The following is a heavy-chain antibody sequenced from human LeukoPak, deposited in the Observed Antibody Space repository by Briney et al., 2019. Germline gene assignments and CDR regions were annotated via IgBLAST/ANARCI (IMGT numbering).Heavy chain of an antibody. CDR3: ARDGDSSDYPY. J-gene: IGHJ4*02. CDR2: INPHSGDT. CDR1: GSIFTDYF. Sequence: ASVKVSCKASGSIFTDYFLHCVRQARAQGLEWMGRINPHSGDTNYAQSFQGRVTMTRDTSISTAYMELSSLRSDDTAVYYCARDGDSSDYPYWGQGTLLTVST. V-gene: IGHV1-2*06. D-gene: IGHD3-22*01.